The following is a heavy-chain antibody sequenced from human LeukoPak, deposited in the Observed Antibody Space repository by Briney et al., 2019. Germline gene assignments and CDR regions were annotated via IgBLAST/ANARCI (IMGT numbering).Heavy chain of an antibody. D-gene: IGHD2/OR15-2a*01. Sequence: GGSLRLSCRVSGFTFSSSWMTWVRQAPGKGLEWVANIKQDGSETHYVDSVKGRFTISKDNAKNSLYLQMNSLRAEDTAVYYCAREPGIGYAFDIWGHGTVVTVFS. CDR3: AREPGIGYAFDI. J-gene: IGHJ3*02. V-gene: IGHV3-7*01. CDR2: IKQDGSET. CDR1: GFTFSSSW.